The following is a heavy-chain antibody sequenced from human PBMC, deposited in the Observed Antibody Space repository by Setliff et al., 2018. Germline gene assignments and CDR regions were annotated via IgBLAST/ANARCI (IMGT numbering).Heavy chain of an antibody. CDR2: INSDGSST. CDR1: GFTLSSYW. V-gene: IGHV3-74*01. Sequence: PGGSLRLSCAASGFTLSSYWMHWVCQAPGKGLVWVSRINSDGSSTSYADSVKGRFTISRDNAKNTLYLQMNSLRAEDTAVYYCARGPWKHSAYYYYYYMDVWGKGTTVTVSS. CDR3: ARGPWKHSAYYYYYYMDV. J-gene: IGHJ6*03. D-gene: IGHD1-1*01.